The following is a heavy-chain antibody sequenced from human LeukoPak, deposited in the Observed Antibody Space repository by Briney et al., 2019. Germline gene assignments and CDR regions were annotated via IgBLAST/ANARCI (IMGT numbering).Heavy chain of an antibody. J-gene: IGHJ3*02. CDR1: GGSISSGGYY. CDR2: IYYSGST. CDR3: AREAEHYYDSSGYHDAFDI. V-gene: IGHV4-31*03. D-gene: IGHD3-22*01. Sequence: SETLSLTCTVSGGSISSGGYYWSWIRQHPGKGLEWIGYIYYSGSTYYNPSLKSRVTISVDTSKNQFSLKLSSVTAADTAVYYCAREAEHYYDSSGYHDAFDIWGQGTMVTVSS.